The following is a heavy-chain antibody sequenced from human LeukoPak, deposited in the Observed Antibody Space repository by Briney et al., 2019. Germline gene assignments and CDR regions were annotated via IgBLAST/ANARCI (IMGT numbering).Heavy chain of an antibody. V-gene: IGHV1-8*03. D-gene: IGHD3-10*02. CDR3: AELGITMIGGV. J-gene: IGHJ6*04. Sequence: ASVKVSCKASGYTFTSYDINWVRQATGHGLQWMGWMNPNSGNTGYAQKFQGRVTITRNISISTAYMELSSLRSEDTADYYCAELGITMIGGVWGKGTTVTISS. CDR1: GYTFTSYD. CDR2: MNPNSGNT.